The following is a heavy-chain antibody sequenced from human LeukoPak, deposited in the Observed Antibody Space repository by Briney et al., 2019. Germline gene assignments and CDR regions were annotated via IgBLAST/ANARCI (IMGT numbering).Heavy chain of an antibody. CDR3: ARVRGYYDSSGYDY. CDR2: IYSGGST. J-gene: IGHJ4*02. CDR1: GFTFSSYG. Sequence: PGGSLRLSCAASGFTFSSYGMSWVRQAPGKGLEWVSVIYSGGSTYYADSVKGRFTISRDNSKNTLYLQMNSLRAEDTAVYYCARVRGYYDSSGYDYWGQGTLVTVSS. D-gene: IGHD3-22*01. V-gene: IGHV3-53*01.